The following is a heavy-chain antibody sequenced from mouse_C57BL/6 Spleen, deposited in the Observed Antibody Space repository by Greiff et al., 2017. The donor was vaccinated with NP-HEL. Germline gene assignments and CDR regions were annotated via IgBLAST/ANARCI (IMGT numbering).Heavy chain of an antibody. CDR2: IDPSDSET. D-gene: IGHD1-1*01. CDR3: ARSNLLDTVVPDY. J-gene: IGHJ2*01. Sequence: QVQLQQPGAELVRPGSSVKLSCKASGYTFTSYWMHWVKQRPIQGLEWIGNIDPSDSETHYNQKFKDKATLTVDKSSSTAYMQLSSLTSEDSAVYYCARSNLLDTVVPDYWGQGTTLTVSS. V-gene: IGHV1-52*01. CDR1: GYTFTSYW.